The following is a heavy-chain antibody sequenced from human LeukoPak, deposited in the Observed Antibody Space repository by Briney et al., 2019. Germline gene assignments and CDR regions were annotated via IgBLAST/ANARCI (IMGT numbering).Heavy chain of an antibody. CDR2: IYPDDSDT. CDR3: ARLAFCTNAVCFSNYYYSMDV. V-gene: IGHV5-51*01. D-gene: IGHD2-8*01. J-gene: IGHJ6*03. CDR1: GYSFTSYW. Sequence: PGESLKISRKGSGYSFTSYWIGWVRQMPGKGLEWMGIIYPDDSDTKYSPSFQGQVTISADKSISTAYLQWSSLKASDTAMYYCARLAFCTNAVCFSNYYYSMDVWGRGTTVTVSS.